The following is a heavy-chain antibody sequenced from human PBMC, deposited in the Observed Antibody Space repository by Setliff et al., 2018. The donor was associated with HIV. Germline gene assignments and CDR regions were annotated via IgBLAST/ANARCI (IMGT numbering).Heavy chain of an antibody. CDR2: IYHTGST. CDR1: GYSISSGYY. J-gene: IGHJ3*02. D-gene: IGHD1-26*01. CDR3: ARWGANGGRPDWHAFDI. Sequence: SETLSLTCAVSGYSISSGYYWGWIRQPPGKGREWIGSIYHTGSTYYNPSLKSRVTISVDTSKNQFSLKLSSVSTADTAVYFCARWGANGGRPDWHAFDIWGQGTMVTVSS. V-gene: IGHV4-38-2*01.